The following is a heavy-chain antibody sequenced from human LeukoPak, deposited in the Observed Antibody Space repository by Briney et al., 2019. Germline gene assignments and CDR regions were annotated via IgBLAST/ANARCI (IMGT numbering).Heavy chain of an antibody. D-gene: IGHD6-13*01. V-gene: IGHV3-23*01. CDR1: GFTFSSYA. Sequence: GGSLRLSCAASGFTFSSYAMNWVRQAPGKGLEWVSAISGSGGGTYYADSVKGRFTISRDNSKNTLYLQMNSLRAEDTAVYYCAKDESPYKQQYYFDYWGQGTLVAVSS. J-gene: IGHJ4*02. CDR3: AKDESPYKQQYYFDY. CDR2: ISGSGGGT.